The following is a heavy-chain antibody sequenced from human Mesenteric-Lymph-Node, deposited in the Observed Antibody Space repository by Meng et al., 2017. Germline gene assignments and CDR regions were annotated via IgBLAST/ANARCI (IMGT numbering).Heavy chain of an antibody. D-gene: IGHD2-21*01. V-gene: IGHV3-66*01. CDR2: MYSGGTT. J-gene: IGHJ4*02. Sequence: EVQVVESGGGLVQPGGSLRLACAASGLTVSRKYMSWVRQAPGKGLEWVSLMYSGGTTSYADSVKGRFTILRDNSKNTLYLQMNNLRAEDTAIYYCASRDIYSFDFWGQGTLVTVSS. CDR1: GLTVSRKY. CDR3: ASRDIYSFDF.